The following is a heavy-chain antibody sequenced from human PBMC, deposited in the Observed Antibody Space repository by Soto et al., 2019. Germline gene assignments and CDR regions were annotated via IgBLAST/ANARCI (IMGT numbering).Heavy chain of an antibody. CDR2: IYYSGST. D-gene: IGHD3-22*01. CDR1: GGSISSGDYY. Sequence: QVQLQESGPGLVKPSQTLSLTCTVSGGSISSGDYYWSWIRQPPGKGLEWIGYIYYSGSTYYNPSLKSRVTISVDTSKNPFSLKLSSVTAADTAVYYCARDRNSWDDSSGYYREDYYYYYGMDVWGQGTTVTVSS. V-gene: IGHV4-30-4*01. CDR3: ARDRNSWDDSSGYYREDYYYYYGMDV. J-gene: IGHJ6*02.